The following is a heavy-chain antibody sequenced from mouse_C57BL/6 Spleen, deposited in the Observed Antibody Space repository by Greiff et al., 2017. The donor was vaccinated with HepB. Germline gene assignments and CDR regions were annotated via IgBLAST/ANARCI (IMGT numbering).Heavy chain of an antibody. V-gene: IGHV5-6*01. CDR3: ARDEDWYFDV. J-gene: IGHJ1*03. Sequence: EVQLVESGGDLVKPGGSLKLSCAASGFTFSSYGMSWVRQTPDKRLEWVATISSGGSYTYYPDSVKGRFTISRSNAKNTLYLQMSSLKSEDTAMYYCARDEDWYFDVWGTGTTVTVSS. CDR1: GFTFSSYG. CDR2: ISSGGSYT.